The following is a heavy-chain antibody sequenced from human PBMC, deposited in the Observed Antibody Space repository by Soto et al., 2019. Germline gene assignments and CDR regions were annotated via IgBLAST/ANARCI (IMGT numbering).Heavy chain of an antibody. Sequence: GGSLRLSCAASGFTFSSYAMSWVRQAPGKGLEWVSAISGSGGSTYYADSVKGRFTISRDNSKNTLYLQMNSLRAEDTAVYYCAKGQVRPLSFGEAYGMDVWGQGTTVTLAS. V-gene: IGHV3-23*01. CDR1: GFTFSSYA. J-gene: IGHJ6*02. CDR2: ISGSGGST. D-gene: IGHD3-10*01. CDR3: AKGQVRPLSFGEAYGMDV.